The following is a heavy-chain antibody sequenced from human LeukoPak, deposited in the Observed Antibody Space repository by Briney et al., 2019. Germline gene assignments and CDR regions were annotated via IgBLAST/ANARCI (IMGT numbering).Heavy chain of an antibody. V-gene: IGHV3-20*04. Sequence: LTGGSLRLSCAASGFTFDDYGMGWGRQAPGEGREWVSGINWYGGSTGYAASVKRRFTNSRDNAKNSLYLQINSLRAEDTALYYCARDFLLWFGETLTGNYMDVWGKGTTVTVSS. CDR1: GFTFDDYG. J-gene: IGHJ6*03. CDR2: INWYGGST. CDR3: ARDFLLWFGETLTGNYMDV. D-gene: IGHD3-10*01.